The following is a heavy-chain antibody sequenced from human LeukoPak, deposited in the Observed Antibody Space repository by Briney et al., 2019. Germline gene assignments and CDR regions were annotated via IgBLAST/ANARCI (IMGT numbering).Heavy chain of an antibody. CDR3: ARDPPSGGYDYGNNWFDP. D-gene: IGHD5-12*01. CDR1: GESFSGYY. V-gene: IGHV4-34*01. J-gene: IGHJ5*02. Sequence: SETLSLTCAIYGESFSGYYWSWIRQPPGKGLEWIGEINHSGSTNYNPSLKSRVTISVDTSKNQFSLKLSSVTAADTAVYYCARDPPSGGYDYGNNWFDPWGQGTLVTVSS. CDR2: INHSGST.